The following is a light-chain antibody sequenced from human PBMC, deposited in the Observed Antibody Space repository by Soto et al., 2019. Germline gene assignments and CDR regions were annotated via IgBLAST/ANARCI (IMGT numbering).Light chain of an antibody. V-gene: IGKV3-20*01. CDR2: GAS. Sequence: EIELTQSPATLSLSTGERATLSCRASQSVSSYLAWYQQKPGQAPRLLIYGASSRATGIPDRFSGSGSGTDFTLTISRLEPEDFAVYYCQQYGSSLTFGGGTKVDIK. CDR1: QSVSSY. J-gene: IGKJ4*01. CDR3: QQYGSSLT.